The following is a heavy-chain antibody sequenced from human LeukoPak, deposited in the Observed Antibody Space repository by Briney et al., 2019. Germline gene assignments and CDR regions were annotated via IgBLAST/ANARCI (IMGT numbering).Heavy chain of an antibody. J-gene: IGHJ6*02. CDR3: ARVAVAATRYYYYGLDV. Sequence: GESLKIPCKGSGYSFTSYWIGWVRQMPGKGLEWMGIIYPGDSDTRYSPSFQGQVTISADKSISTAYLQWSSLKASDTAMYYCARVAVAATRYYYYGLDVWGQGTTVTVSS. V-gene: IGHV5-51*01. D-gene: IGHD6-19*01. CDR1: GYSFTSYW. CDR2: IYPGDSDT.